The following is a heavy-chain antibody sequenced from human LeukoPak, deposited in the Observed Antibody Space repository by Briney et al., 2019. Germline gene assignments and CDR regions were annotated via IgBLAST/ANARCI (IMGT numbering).Heavy chain of an antibody. V-gene: IGHV4-59*12. D-gene: IGHD6-19*01. J-gene: IGHJ4*02. Sequence: SETLSLTCTVSGGSMNKYYWNWIRQPPGKGLEWIGYIYYSGTTNYNPSLNSRVTISVDTSKNQFSLKLSSVTAADTAVYYCARKFYSGWYGGVDYWGQGTLVTVSS. CDR2: IYYSGTT. CDR3: ARKFYSGWYGGVDY. CDR1: GGSMNKYY.